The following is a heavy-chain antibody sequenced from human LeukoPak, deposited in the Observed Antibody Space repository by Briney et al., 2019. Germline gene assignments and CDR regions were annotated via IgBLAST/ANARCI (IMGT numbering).Heavy chain of an antibody. J-gene: IGHJ4*02. CDR3: ARDLSPGPATSRYFDY. Sequence: GGSLRLSCAASGFTFSNAWMSWVRQAPGKGLEWVGRIKSKTDGGTTDYAAPVKGRFTISRDDSKNTLYLQMNSLRAEDTAVYYCARDLSPGPATSRYFDYWGQGTLVTVSS. V-gene: IGHV3-15*01. CDR2: IKSKTDGGTT. CDR1: GFTFSNAW.